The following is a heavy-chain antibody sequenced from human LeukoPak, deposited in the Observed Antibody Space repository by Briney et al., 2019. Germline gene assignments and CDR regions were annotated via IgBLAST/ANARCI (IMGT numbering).Heavy chain of an antibody. CDR1: GGSFSSDS. D-gene: IGHD2-8*01. CDR3: ARHVAYCTNGVCYLYYYYYYMDV. CDR2: IIETGNT. J-gene: IGHJ6*03. V-gene: IGHV4-34*12. Sequence: SETLSLTCGVFGGSFSSDSWTWTWIRRTPGQGLEWLGEIIETGNTYYNPSLKSRLTISVDTSKNQSSLKLSSVTAADTAVYYCARHVAYCTNGVCYLYYYYYYMDVWGKGTTVSVSS.